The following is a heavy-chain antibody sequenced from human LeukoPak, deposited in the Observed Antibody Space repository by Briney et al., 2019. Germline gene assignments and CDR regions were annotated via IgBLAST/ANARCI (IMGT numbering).Heavy chain of an antibody. CDR3: ARAYCSGGSCYETNSDNWFDP. CDR2: IIPIFGTA. J-gene: IGHJ5*02. CDR1: GGTFSSCA. Sequence: ASVKVSCKASGGTFSSCAISWVRQAPGQGLEWMGGIIPIFGTANYAQKFQGRVTITADESTSTAYMELSSLRSEDTAVYYCARAYCSGGSCYETNSDNWFDPWGQGTLVTVSS. V-gene: IGHV1-69*13. D-gene: IGHD2-15*01.